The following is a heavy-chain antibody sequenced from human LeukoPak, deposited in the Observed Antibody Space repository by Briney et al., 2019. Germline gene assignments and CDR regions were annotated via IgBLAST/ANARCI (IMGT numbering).Heavy chain of an antibody. V-gene: IGHV3-43*02. J-gene: IGHJ6*02. CDR1: GFTFDDYA. CDR2: ISGDGGNT. Sequence: GGSLRLSCAASGFTFDDYAMHWVRQAPGKGLEWVSLISGDGGNTYYADSVKGRFTISRDNSKNSLYLQMNSLRTEDTALYYCAKVRWLGYYYGMDVWGQGTTVTVSS. D-gene: IGHD4-23*01. CDR3: AKVRWLGYYYGMDV.